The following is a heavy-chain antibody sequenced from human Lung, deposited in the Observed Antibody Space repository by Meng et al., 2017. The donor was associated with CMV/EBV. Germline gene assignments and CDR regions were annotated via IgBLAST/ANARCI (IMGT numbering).Heavy chain of an antibody. CDR2: INSKIGDA. Sequence: ASVKVSXKASGYTFTGYYLHWVRQATGQGLEWMGWINSKIGDANYTQKFQGRVTVTRDTSISTAYMELKRLTYDDTAVYFCARKVFRASDAFDIWGQGTMVTVSS. V-gene: IGHV1-2*02. J-gene: IGHJ3*02. CDR3: ARKVFRASDAFDI. CDR1: GYTFTGYY.